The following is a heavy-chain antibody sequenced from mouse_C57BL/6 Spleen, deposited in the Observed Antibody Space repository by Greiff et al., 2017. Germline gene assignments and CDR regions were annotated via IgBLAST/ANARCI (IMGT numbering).Heavy chain of an antibody. J-gene: IGHJ3*01. CDR1: GYTFTDYY. Sequence: VKLQESGAELVRPGASVKLSCKASGYTFTDYYINWVKQRPGQGLEWIARIYPGSGNTYYNEKFKGKATLTAEKSSSTAYMQLSSLTSEDSAVYFCARPEEEGFAYWGQGTLVTVSA. V-gene: IGHV1-76*01. CDR2: IYPGSGNT. CDR3: ARPEEEGFAY.